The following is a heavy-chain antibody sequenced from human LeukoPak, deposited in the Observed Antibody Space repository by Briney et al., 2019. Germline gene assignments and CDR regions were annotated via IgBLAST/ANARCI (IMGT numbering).Heavy chain of an antibody. CDR3: ARGLRGERTYYYDSSGYLAFDI. V-gene: IGHV4-38-2*01. CDR2: IYHSGST. CDR1: GYSISSGYY. D-gene: IGHD3-22*01. J-gene: IGHJ3*02. Sequence: PSETLSVTCAVSGYSISSGYYWGWIRQPPAKGLEWIGSIYHSGSTYYNPSLKSRVTISVDTSKNQFSLKLSSVTAADTAVYYCARGLRGERTYYYDSSGYLAFDIWGQGTMVTVSS.